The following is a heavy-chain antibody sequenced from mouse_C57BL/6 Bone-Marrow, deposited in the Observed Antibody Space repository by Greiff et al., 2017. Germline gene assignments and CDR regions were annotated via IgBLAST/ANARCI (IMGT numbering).Heavy chain of an antibody. V-gene: IGHV1-26*01. CDR1: GYTFTDYY. CDR3: ARSRKGY. CDR2: INPNNGGT. J-gene: IGHJ2*01. Sequence: SGPELVKPGASVKISCKASGYTFTDYYMNWVKQSHGKSLEWIGDINPNNGGTSYNQKFKGKATLTVDKSSSTAYMELRSLTSEDSAVYYCARSRKGYWGQGTTLTVSS.